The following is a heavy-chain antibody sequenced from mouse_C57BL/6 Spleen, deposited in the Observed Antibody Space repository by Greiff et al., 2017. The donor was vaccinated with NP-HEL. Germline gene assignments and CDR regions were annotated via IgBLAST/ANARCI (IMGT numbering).Heavy chain of an antibody. CDR3: ARVPKDYDVGYFDV. V-gene: IGHV5-4*03. Sequence: EVKLMESGGGLVKPGGSLKLSCAASGFTFSSYAMSWVRQTPEKRLEWVATISDGGSYTYYPDNVKGRFTISRDNAKNNLYLQMSHLKSEDTAMYYCARVPKDYDVGYFDVWGTGTTVTVSS. J-gene: IGHJ1*03. D-gene: IGHD2-4*01. CDR1: GFTFSSYA. CDR2: ISDGGSYT.